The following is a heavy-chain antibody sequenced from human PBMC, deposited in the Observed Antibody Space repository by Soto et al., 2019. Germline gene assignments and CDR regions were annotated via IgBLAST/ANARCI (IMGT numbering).Heavy chain of an antibody. CDR2: IWYDGSNK. V-gene: IGHV3-33*01. Sequence: GGSLGLSCTASGFTFSSYGMHWVRQAPGKGLEWVAVIWYDGSNKYYADSVKGRFTISRDNSKNTLYLQMNSLRAEDTAVYYCAILRPWTKENFDYWGQGTLVTVPQ. D-gene: IGHD1-1*01. CDR3: AILRPWTKENFDY. J-gene: IGHJ4*02. CDR1: GFTFSSYG.